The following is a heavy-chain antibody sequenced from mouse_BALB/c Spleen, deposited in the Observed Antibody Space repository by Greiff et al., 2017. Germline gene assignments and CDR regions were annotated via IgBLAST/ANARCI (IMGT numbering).Heavy chain of an antibody. D-gene: IGHD1-1*01. J-gene: IGHJ4*01. CDR1: GFTFSSYT. Sequence: EVKLVESGGGLVKPGGSLKLSCAASGFTFSSYTMSWVRQTPEKRLEWVATISSGGSYTYYPDSVKGRFTISRDNAKNTLYLQMSSLKSEDTAMYYCTRAHYGSRGYYAMDYWGQGTSVTVSS. CDR3: TRAHYGSRGYYAMDY. V-gene: IGHV5-6-4*01. CDR2: ISSGGSYT.